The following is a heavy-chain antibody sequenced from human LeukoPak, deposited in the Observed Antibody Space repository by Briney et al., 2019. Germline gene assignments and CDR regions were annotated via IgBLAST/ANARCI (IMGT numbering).Heavy chain of an antibody. Sequence: GESLKISCKGSGYSFTSYWIGWVRQMPGKGLEWMGIIYPGDSDTRYRPSFQGQVTISADKSISTAYLQWSSLKASDTAMYYCARSFNCGGDCYSRKRYYYYYGMDVWGQGTTVTVSS. D-gene: IGHD2-21*02. CDR3: ARSFNCGGDCYSRKRYYYYYGMDV. V-gene: IGHV5-51*01. CDR2: IYPGDSDT. CDR1: GYSFTSYW. J-gene: IGHJ6*02.